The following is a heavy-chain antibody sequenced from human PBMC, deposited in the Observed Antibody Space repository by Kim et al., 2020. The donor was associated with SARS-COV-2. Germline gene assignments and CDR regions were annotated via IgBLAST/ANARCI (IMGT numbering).Heavy chain of an antibody. CDR2: IYYSGST. D-gene: IGHD6-13*01. Sequence: SETLSLTCTVSGGSISSSYWSWIRQPPGKGLEWIGYIYYSGSTNYNPSLKSRVTISVVTSKNQFSLKLISVTAADTAVYYCARGRMQQLMYYFDYWGQGT. J-gene: IGHJ4*02. CDR1: GGSISSSY. CDR3: ARGRMQQLMYYFDY. V-gene: IGHV4-59*13.